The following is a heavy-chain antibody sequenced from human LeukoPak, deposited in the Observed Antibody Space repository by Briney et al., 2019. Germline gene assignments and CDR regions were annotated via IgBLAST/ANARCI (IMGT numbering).Heavy chain of an antibody. CDR1: GYTFTSYA. D-gene: IGHD1-14*01. Sequence: ASVKVSCKASGYTFTSYAMHWVRQAPGQRLEWMGWINAGNGNTKYSQKFQGRVTITRDTSASTAHMELSSLRSEDTAVYYCARGPPVTGPIDYWGQGTLVTVSS. V-gene: IGHV1-3*01. CDR3: ARGPPVTGPIDY. J-gene: IGHJ4*02. CDR2: INAGNGNT.